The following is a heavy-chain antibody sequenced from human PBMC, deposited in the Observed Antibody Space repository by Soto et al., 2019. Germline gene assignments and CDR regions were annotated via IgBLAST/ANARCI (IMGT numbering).Heavy chain of an antibody. CDR2: IGSSSSPI. Sequence: GGSLRLSCAASGFTFSSYSMNWVRQAPGKGLEWVSYIGSSSSPIYYADSVKGRFTISRDNAKNSLYLQMNSLRAEDTAVYYCARVAGLPRPFDYWGQGTLVTVSS. D-gene: IGHD4-17*01. CDR1: GFTFSSYS. CDR3: ARVAGLPRPFDY. J-gene: IGHJ4*02. V-gene: IGHV3-48*04.